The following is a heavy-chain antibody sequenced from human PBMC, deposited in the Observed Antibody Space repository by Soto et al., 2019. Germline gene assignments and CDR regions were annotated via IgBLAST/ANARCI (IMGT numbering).Heavy chain of an antibody. V-gene: IGHV4-34*01. CDR2: INQSGST. CDR1: GGSFSGYY. D-gene: IGHD3-10*01. CDR3: TRGFGT. Sequence: SETLSLTCAVYGGSFSGYYWSWIRQPPGKGLEWIGEINQSGSTNYNPSLKSRATISVDTSKNQFSLKLISVSAADTAVYYCTRGFGTWGQGTMVTVSS. J-gene: IGHJ3*01.